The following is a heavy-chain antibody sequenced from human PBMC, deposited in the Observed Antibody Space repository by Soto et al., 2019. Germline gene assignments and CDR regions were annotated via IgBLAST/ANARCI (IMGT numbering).Heavy chain of an antibody. CDR2: ISWNSGSI. Sequence: EVQLVESGGGLVQPGRSLRLSCAASGFTFDDYAMHWVRQAPGKGLEWVSGISWNSGSIGYADSVKGRFTISRDNAKNSLHLQMNSLRAEDTALYYCAKGGTRLVIKIAQLDYWGQGTLVTVSS. CDR1: GFTFDDYA. J-gene: IGHJ4*02. CDR3: AKGGTRLVIKIAQLDY. V-gene: IGHV3-9*01. D-gene: IGHD3-9*01.